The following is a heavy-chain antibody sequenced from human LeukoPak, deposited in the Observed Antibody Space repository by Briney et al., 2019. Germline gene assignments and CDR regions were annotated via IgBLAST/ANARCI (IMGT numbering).Heavy chain of an antibody. J-gene: IGHJ4*02. CDR2: IYYSGST. V-gene: IGHV4-39*01. Sequence: PSETLSLTCTVSGGSISSSSYYWGWIRQPPGKGLEWIGSIYYSGSTYYNPSLKSRVTISVDTSKNQFSLKLSSVTAADTAVYYCARHSGWQINYWGQGTLVTVSS. D-gene: IGHD6-19*01. CDR3: ARHSGWQINY. CDR1: GGSISSSSYY.